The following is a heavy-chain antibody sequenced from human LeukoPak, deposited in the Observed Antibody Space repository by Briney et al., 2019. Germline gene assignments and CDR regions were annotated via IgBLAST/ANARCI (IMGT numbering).Heavy chain of an antibody. CDR3: ARDQGLTGYFDF. Sequence: APVKVSCKTSGYSFTNYYIHWVRQAPGQGLQWMGIINPSGGSTNYAQKFQGRVTVTRDTSTGTVYMYLSSLRSEDTAVYYCARDQGLTGYFDFWGQGTLVTVSS. J-gene: IGHJ4*02. D-gene: IGHD3-9*01. CDR2: INPSGGST. CDR1: GYSFTNYY. V-gene: IGHV1-46*01.